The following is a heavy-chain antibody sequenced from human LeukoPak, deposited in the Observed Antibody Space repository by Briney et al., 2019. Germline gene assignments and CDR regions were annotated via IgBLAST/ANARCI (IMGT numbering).Heavy chain of an antibody. J-gene: IGHJ4*02. D-gene: IGHD1-7*01. Sequence: GGSLRLSCAASGFTFSSYSMNWVRQAPGTGLERVSSISSSSSYIYYADSVKGRFTTSRDNAKNSLYLQMNSLRAEATAVYYCAPAGTPRSWGQGTLVTVSS. V-gene: IGHV3-21*01. CDR2: ISSSSSYI. CDR1: GFTFSSYS. CDR3: APAGTPRS.